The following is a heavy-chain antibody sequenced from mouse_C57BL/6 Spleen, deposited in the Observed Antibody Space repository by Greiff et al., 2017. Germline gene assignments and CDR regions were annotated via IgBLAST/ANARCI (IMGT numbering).Heavy chain of an antibody. Sequence: VQLVESGPGLVQPSQSLSIICTVSGFSLTSYGVHWVRQSPGKGLEWLGVIWRGGSTAYNAAFMSRLSITKDNSKSQVFFKMNSLQADDTAIYYCAKYDDARDYWGQGTSVTVSS. CDR3: AKYDDARDY. D-gene: IGHD2-10*02. CDR2: IWRGGST. V-gene: IGHV2-5*01. CDR1: GFSLTSYG. J-gene: IGHJ4*01.